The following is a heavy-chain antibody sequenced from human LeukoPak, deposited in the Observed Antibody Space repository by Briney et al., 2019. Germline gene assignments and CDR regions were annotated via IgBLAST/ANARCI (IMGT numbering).Heavy chain of an antibody. J-gene: IGHJ1*01. V-gene: IGHV3-21*01. D-gene: IGHD2-21*01. CDR3: ARGAGAGLFQYHEYFQD. CDR1: GFTFSTYN. Sequence: PGVSLRLSCAASGFTFSTYNMNWVRQAPGKGLEWVSSISSSSSYIYYADSVKGRFTISRDNAKNSLYLQMNSLRAEDTAVYYCARGAGAGLFQYHEYFQDWGQGTLVTVSS. CDR2: ISSSSSYI.